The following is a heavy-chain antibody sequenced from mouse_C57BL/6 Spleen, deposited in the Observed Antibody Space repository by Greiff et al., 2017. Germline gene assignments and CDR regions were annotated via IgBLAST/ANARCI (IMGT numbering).Heavy chain of an antibody. V-gene: IGHV1-42*01. CDR2: INPSTGGT. CDR1: GYSFTGYY. Sequence: VQLQQSGPELVKPGASVKISCKASGYSFTGYYMNWVKQSPEKSLEWIGEINPSTGGTTYNQKFKAKATLTVDKSSSTAYMQLKSLTSEDSAVYYCARGGYMDYWGQGTSVTVSS. J-gene: IGHJ4*01. CDR3: ARGGYMDY. D-gene: IGHD3-1*01.